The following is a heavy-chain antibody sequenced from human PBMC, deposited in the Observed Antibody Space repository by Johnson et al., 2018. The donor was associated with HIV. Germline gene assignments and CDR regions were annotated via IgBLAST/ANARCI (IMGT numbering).Heavy chain of an antibody. J-gene: IGHJ3*01. V-gene: IGHV3-30*02. CDR3: AKGTFDA. CDR2: IRYDGFNK. Sequence: VRQAPGKGLEWVAFIRYDGFNKYFADSVKGRFTISRDNSKNTLHLQMNSLRAEDTAVYYCAKGTFDAWGQGTMVTVSS.